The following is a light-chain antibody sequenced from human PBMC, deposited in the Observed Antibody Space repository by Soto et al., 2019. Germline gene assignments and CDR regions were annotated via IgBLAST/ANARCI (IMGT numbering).Light chain of an antibody. V-gene: IGKV3-20*01. CDR1: QSVSSNY. Sequence: EIVLTQSPGTLSLSPGERATLSCRTSQSVSSNYLAWYQQKPGQAPRLLIYGASSRATGIPDRFSGSGSGTDFTLTISRLEPEDFAVYYCQLYINSPPRVTFGPGTKVDIK. CDR2: GAS. CDR3: QLYINSPPRVT. J-gene: IGKJ3*01.